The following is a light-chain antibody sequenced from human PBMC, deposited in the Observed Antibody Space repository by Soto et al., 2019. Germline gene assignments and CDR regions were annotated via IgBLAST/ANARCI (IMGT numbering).Light chain of an antibody. CDR1: QSVSSS. CDR3: QQYGSSGT. Sequence: IVMTQSPSTLSVSTGERATLSCRASQSVSSSLAWFQQKPGQAPRLLIYGASSRATGIPDRFSGSGSGTDFTLTISRLEPEDFVVYYCQQYGSSGTFGQGTKVDIK. CDR2: GAS. J-gene: IGKJ1*01. V-gene: IGKV3-20*01.